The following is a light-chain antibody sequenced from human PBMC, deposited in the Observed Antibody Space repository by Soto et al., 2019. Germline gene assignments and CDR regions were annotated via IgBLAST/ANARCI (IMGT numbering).Light chain of an antibody. J-gene: IGKJ5*01. CDR1: QSVSSY. Sequence: EIVLTQSPATLSLSPGERATLSCGASQSVSSYLAWYQQKPGQAPRLLIYGASTRATGIPARFSGSGSGTEFTLTISSLQSEDFAVYYCQQYNNWLTITFGQGTRLEI. CDR3: QQYNNWLTIT. CDR2: GAS. V-gene: IGKV3-15*01.